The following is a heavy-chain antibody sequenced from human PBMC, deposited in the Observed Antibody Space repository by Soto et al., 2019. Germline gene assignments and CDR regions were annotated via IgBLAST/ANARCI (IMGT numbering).Heavy chain of an antibody. D-gene: IGHD6-19*01. V-gene: IGHV3-23*01. CDR1: GFTFSSYA. CDR2: ISGSGCST. CDR3: AKDSPGVRSSGWYVTY. J-gene: IGHJ4*02. Sequence: GGSLRLSCAASGFTFSSYAMSWVRQAPGKGLEWVSAISGSGCSTYYADSVKGRFTISRDNSKNTLYLQMNSLRAEDTAVYYCAKDSPGVRSSGWYVTYWGQGTLVTVSS.